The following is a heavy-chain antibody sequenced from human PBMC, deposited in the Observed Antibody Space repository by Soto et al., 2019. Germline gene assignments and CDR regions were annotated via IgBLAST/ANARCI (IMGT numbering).Heavy chain of an antibody. Sequence: QVQLVQSGAEVKKPGASVKVPCKASGYTFTGYYMHWVRQAPGQGLEWMGWINPNSGGTNYAQKFQGRVTMTRDTSISTAYMELSRLRSDDTAVYYCARGPGIAVAGGLYFDYWGQGTLVTVSS. D-gene: IGHD6-19*01. CDR2: INPNSGGT. CDR1: GYTFTGYY. V-gene: IGHV1-2*02. CDR3: ARGPGIAVAGGLYFDY. J-gene: IGHJ4*02.